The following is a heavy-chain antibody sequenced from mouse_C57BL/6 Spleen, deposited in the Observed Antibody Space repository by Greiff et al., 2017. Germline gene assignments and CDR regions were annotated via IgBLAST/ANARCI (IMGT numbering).Heavy chain of an antibody. CDR3: ARQSYYGSIDY. Sequence: VQLQQSGPELVKPGASVKISCKASGYSFTGYYMNWVKQSPEKSLEWIGEINPSTGGTTYNQKFKAKATLTVDKSSSTAYMQLKSLTSEASAVYCLARQSYYGSIDYWGQGTTLTVSS. V-gene: IGHV1-42*01. J-gene: IGHJ2*01. CDR2: INPSTGGT. D-gene: IGHD1-1*01. CDR1: GYSFTGYY.